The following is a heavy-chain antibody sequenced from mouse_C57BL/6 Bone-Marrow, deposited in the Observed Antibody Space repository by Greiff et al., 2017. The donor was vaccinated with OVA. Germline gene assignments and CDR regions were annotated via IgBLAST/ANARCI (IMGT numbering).Heavy chain of an antibody. CDR1: GFSLTSYG. Sequence: QVQLKESGPGLVAPSQSLSISCTVSGFSLTSYGVDWVRQPPGKGLEWLGVIWGGGSTTYNSALMSSLSISKDNSKSQVFIKKNRLQTDDTAMYYGAKLYSSGYEYYAMDYWGQGTSVTVSA. D-gene: IGHD3-2*02. J-gene: IGHJ4*01. CDR2: IWGGGST. CDR3: AKLYSSGYEYYAMDY. V-gene: IGHV2-9*01.